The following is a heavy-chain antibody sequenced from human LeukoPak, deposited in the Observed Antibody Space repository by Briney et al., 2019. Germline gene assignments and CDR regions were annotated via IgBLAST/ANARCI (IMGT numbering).Heavy chain of an antibody. CDR2: ISGSGGST. CDR3: AKTRPLDSSSWSHGDY. CDR1: GFTFSSYA. D-gene: IGHD6-13*01. V-gene: IGHV3-23*01. Sequence: GGSLRLSCAASGFTFSSYAMSWVRQAPGKGLEWASAISGSGGSTYYADFVKGRFTISRDNSKNTLYLQMNSLRAEDTAVYYCAKTRPLDSSSWSHGDYWGQGTLVTVSS. J-gene: IGHJ4*02.